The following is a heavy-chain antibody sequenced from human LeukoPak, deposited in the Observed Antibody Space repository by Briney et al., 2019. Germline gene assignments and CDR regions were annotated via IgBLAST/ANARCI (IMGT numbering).Heavy chain of an antibody. CDR3: ARSSNNWFDP. J-gene: IGHJ5*02. V-gene: IGHV4-38-2*01. CDR2: FCHSAST. CDR1: GCPINSNYF. Sequence: SETLSLTCAVSGCPINSNYFWGWIRQSPGKGLEWIGSFCHSASTYYNPSLKSRVSVSVDTSKNQFSLKLSSVTAADAAVYYCARSSNNWFDPWGQGTLVTVSS.